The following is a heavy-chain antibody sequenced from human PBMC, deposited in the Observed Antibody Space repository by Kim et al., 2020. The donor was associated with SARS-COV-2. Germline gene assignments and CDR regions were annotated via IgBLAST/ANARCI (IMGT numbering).Heavy chain of an antibody. D-gene: IGHD5-18*01. Sequence: NYAQKFQGRVTITADESTSAAYMELSSLRSEDTAVYYCARSSTYSYGLDYWGQGTLVTVSS. CDR3: ARSSTYSYGLDY. J-gene: IGHJ4*02. V-gene: IGHV1-69*01.